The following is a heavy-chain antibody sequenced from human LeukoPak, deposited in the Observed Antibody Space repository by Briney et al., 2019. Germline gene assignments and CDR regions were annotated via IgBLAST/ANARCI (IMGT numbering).Heavy chain of an antibody. Sequence: GGSLRLSCTVSGFTVSSNSMSWVRQAPGKGLEWVSYISSSSSTIHYADSVKGRFTISRDNAKNSLYLQMNSLRAEDTAVYYCARDTDYSSSYLGGQGTLVTVSS. J-gene: IGHJ4*02. CDR3: ARDTDYSSSYL. CDR1: GFTVSSNS. V-gene: IGHV3-48*01. CDR2: ISSSSSTI. D-gene: IGHD6-6*01.